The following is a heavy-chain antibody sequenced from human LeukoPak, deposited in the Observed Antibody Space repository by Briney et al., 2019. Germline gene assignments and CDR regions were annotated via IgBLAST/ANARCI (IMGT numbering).Heavy chain of an antibody. CDR2: TDYRSKWYN. D-gene: IGHD7-27*01. CDR3: ARDVPQNWEGFGY. V-gene: IGHV6-1*01. CDR1: GFSVSSISAA. Sequence: SQTLSLNCAISGFSVSSISAAWNWIRQSPARGLEWLGRTDYRSKWYNDYAVSVKSRVTINPDTSKNQFSLQLNSVTPEDTAVYYCARDVPQNWEGFGYWGQGTLVTVSS. J-gene: IGHJ4*02.